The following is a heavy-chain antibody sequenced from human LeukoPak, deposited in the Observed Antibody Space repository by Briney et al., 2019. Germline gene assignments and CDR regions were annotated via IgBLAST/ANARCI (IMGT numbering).Heavy chain of an antibody. D-gene: IGHD5-24*01. Sequence: GGSLRLSCAASGFTFSSYSMNWVRQAPGKGLEWVSSISSSSSYTYYADSVKGRFTISRDNAKNSLYLQMNSLRAEDTAVYYCARVPDGYNLGTYFDPWGQGTLVTVSS. J-gene: IGHJ5*02. CDR3: ARVPDGYNLGTYFDP. CDR1: GFTFSSYS. CDR2: ISSSSSYT. V-gene: IGHV3-21*01.